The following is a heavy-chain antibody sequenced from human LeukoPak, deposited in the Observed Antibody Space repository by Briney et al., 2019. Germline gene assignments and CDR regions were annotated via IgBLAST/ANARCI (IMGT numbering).Heavy chain of an antibody. CDR3: GALAAAVAGL. CDR2: ITGSGGTT. CDR1: GFTFSTYA. D-gene: IGHD6-25*01. V-gene: IGHV3-23*01. J-gene: IGHJ2*01. Sequence: GGSLRLSCAASGFTFSTYAMNWVRQAPGKGLEWVSGITGSGGTTWYADSVKGRFTISRDNSKNTLYLQMNSLRAEDTAVYYCGALAAAVAGLWGRGTLVTVSS.